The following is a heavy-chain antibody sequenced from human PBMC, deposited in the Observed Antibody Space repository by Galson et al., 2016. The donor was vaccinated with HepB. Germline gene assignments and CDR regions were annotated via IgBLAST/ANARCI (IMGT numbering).Heavy chain of an antibody. V-gene: IGHV2-5*02. CDR1: GFSLSTSGVA. Sequence: PALVKPTQTLTLTCTFSGFSLSTSGVAAGWIRQPPGKALEWLALIYWDDDKRYSPSLKTRLTLTKDTSKNQVVLTMTNMDPVDTATYYCAHTTVSKGFDYWGQGALVTVSS. CDR3: AHTTVSKGFDY. J-gene: IGHJ4*02. D-gene: IGHD4-17*01. CDR2: IYWDDDK.